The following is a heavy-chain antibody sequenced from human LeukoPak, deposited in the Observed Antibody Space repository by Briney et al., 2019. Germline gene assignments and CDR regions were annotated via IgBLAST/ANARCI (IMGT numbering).Heavy chain of an antibody. Sequence: SQTLSLTCTVSGGSISSGSYYWSWIRQPAGKGLEWIGRIYTSGSTNYNPSLKSRVTISVDTSKNQFSLKLNSVTAADTAVYYCARQTVSMVRGVIHWFDPWGQGTLVTVSS. CDR3: ARQTVSMVRGVIHWFDP. J-gene: IGHJ5*02. CDR1: GGSISSGSYY. V-gene: IGHV4-61*02. CDR2: IYTSGST. D-gene: IGHD3-10*01.